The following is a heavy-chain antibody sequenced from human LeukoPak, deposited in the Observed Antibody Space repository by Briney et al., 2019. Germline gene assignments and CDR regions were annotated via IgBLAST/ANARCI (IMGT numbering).Heavy chain of an antibody. V-gene: IGHV4-31*03. Sequence: PSETLSLTCTVSGGSINSGGSYWSWIRQHPEKGLEWIGCIYYSWSSYYNPSLKSRVTLSLDTSKNQFSLKLSSVTAADTAVYYCARDNGDYRSIYYYMDVWGKGTTVTVSS. CDR3: ARDNGDYRSIYYYMDV. D-gene: IGHD4-11*01. CDR2: IYYSWSS. CDR1: GGSINSGGSY. J-gene: IGHJ6*03.